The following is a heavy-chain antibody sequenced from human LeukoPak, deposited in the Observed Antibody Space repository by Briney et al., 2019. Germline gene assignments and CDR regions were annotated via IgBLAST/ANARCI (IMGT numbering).Heavy chain of an antibody. CDR3: ARVGIYGGITFDY. J-gene: IGHJ4*02. V-gene: IGHV3-7*01. Sequence: GGSLRLSCAACGFTFSSYWMSWVRQAPGKGLEWVANIKQDGSEKYYVDSVKGRFTISRDNAKNSLYLQMNSLRAEDTAVYYCARVGIYGGITFDYWGQGTLVTVSS. CDR1: GFTFSSYW. CDR2: IKQDGSEK. D-gene: IGHD4-23*01.